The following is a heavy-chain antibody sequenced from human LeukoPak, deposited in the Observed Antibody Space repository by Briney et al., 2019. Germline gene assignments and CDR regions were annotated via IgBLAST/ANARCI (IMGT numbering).Heavy chain of an antibody. D-gene: IGHD2-15*01. CDR2: ISSSSSYI. J-gene: IGHJ6*02. CDR3: ARVDIGPRYGMDV. V-gene: IGHV3-21*04. CDR1: GFTLSSYS. Sequence: GGSLRLSCAASGFTLSSYSMNWVRQAPGKGLEWVSSISSSSSYIYYADSVKGRFTISRDNAKNSLYLQMNSLRAEDTAVYYCARVDIGPRYGMDVWGQGTTVTVSS.